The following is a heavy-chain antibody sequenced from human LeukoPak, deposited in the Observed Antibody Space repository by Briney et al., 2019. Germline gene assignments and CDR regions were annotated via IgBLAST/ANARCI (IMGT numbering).Heavy chain of an antibody. J-gene: IGHJ4*02. CDR3: AKDSVAAAVDY. D-gene: IGHD6-13*01. V-gene: IGHV3-30*18. CDR2: ISYDGSNK. Sequence: GGSLRLSCAASGFIFSSYGMHWVRQAPGKGLEWVAVISYDGSNKYYADSVKGRFTISRDNSKNTLYLQMNSLRAEDTAVYYCAKDSVAAAVDYWGQGTLVTVSS. CDR1: GFIFSSYG.